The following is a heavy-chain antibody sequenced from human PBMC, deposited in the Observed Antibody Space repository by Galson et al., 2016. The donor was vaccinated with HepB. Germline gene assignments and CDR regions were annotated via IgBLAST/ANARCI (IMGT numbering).Heavy chain of an antibody. CDR3: AREIGYVRFGYHYGMDV. D-gene: IGHD3-10*01. CDR2: ITSSNTYT. CDR1: GFTFSDYN. J-gene: IGHJ6*02. Sequence: SLRLSCAASGFTFSDYNLNWVRQAPGKGPEWVSSITSSNTYTYYADSVKGRFTISRDNAKNSLYLHMNSLRAEDTAMYYCAREIGYVRFGYHYGMDVWGQGTTVTVSS. V-gene: IGHV3-21*06.